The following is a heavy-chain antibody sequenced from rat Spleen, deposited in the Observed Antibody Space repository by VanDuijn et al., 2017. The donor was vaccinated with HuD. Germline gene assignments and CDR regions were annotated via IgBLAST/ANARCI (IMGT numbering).Heavy chain of an antibody. V-gene: IGHV5-7*01. Sequence: EVQLVESDGGLVQPGRSLKLSCAASGFTFNDYYMAWVRQAPTKGLEWVATINYDGSSTNYRDSVKGRFTISRDNAKSTLYLQMDSLRSEDTATYYCARTGGYSELGYWGQGVMVTVSS. CDR3: ARTGGYSELGY. D-gene: IGHD1-11*01. CDR1: GFTFNDYY. J-gene: IGHJ2*01. CDR2: INYDGSST.